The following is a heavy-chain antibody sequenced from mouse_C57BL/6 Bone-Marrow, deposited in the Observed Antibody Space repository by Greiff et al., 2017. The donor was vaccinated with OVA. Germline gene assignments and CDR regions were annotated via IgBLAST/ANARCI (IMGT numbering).Heavy chain of an antibody. Sequence: VQLQQSGPELVKPGASVKISCKASGYTFTDYYMNWVKQSHGKSLEWIGDLNPNNGGTSYNQKLKGKATLTVDKSSSTAYLELRSRTSEDSAVDYCARRSQAYYSNFYFDYWGQGTTLTVSS. CDR1: GYTFTDYY. D-gene: IGHD2-5*01. J-gene: IGHJ2*01. V-gene: IGHV1-26*01. CDR3: ARRSQAYYSNFYFDY. CDR2: LNPNNGGT.